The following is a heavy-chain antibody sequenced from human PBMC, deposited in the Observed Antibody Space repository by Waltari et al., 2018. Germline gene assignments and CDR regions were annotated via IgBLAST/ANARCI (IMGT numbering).Heavy chain of an antibody. V-gene: IGHV4-34*01. J-gene: IGHJ4*02. CDR2: INQSGGT. Sequence: QVHLQQWGAGLVKPSETLSLTCAVYGGSFSGYSWSWIRQPPGKGLEWIGEINQSGGTNYNPSLKRRVTISLDTSKNQFSLKLTSVTAADTAVYYCARSRSGSYLFAYWGQGTLVTVSS. CDR1: GGSFSGYS. CDR3: ARSRSGSYLFAY. D-gene: IGHD1-26*01.